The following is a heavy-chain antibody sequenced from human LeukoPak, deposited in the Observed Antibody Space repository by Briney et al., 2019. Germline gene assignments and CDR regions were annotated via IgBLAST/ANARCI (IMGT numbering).Heavy chain of an antibody. CDR1: GFTFGSYG. CDR3: VKDRMYLYDLLNGSFY. Sequence: GGSLRLSCAASGFTFGSYGMHWVRQAPGKGLEWVAFIRYDGSNKNYVDSVKGRFSISRDNSKNTLYLQMNSLRAEDTAVYYCVKDRMYLYDLLNGSFYWGQGTLVTVSS. J-gene: IGHJ4*02. V-gene: IGHV3-30*02. D-gene: IGHD3-3*01. CDR2: IRYDGSNK.